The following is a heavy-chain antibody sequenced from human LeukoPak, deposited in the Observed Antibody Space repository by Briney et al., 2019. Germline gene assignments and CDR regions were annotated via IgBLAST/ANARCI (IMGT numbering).Heavy chain of an antibody. D-gene: IGHD6-13*01. CDR2: VYYSGST. CDR3: ARLGYSVSWTDC. J-gene: IGHJ4*02. CDR1: GGSISSTSHY. Sequence: SETLSLTCTVSGGSISSTSHYWGWIRQPPGKGLEWIGSVYYSGSTYHNPSLKSRVTISVDTSKNQFSLRLSSVTATDMAVYFCARLGYSVSWTDCWGQGILVTVSS. V-gene: IGHV4-39*01.